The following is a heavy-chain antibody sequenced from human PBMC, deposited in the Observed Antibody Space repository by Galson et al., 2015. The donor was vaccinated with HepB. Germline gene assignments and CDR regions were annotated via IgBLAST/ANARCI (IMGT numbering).Heavy chain of an antibody. D-gene: IGHD3-22*01. J-gene: IGHJ3*02. CDR2: ISAYNGNT. CDR1: GYTFTSYG. V-gene: IGHV1-18*01. Sequence: QSGAEVKKPGASVKVSCKASGYTFTSYGISWVRQAPGQGLEWMGWISAYNGNTNYAQELQGRVTMTTDTSTSTAYMELRSLRSDDTAVYYCARGPDYYDSSGSLGDIWGQGTMVTVSS. CDR3: ARGPDYYDSSGSLGDI.